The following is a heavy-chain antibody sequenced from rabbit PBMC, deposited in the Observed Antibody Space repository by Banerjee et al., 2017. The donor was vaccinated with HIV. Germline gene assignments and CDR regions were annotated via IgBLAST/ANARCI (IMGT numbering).Heavy chain of an antibody. CDR3: ARDRDWTLDL. J-gene: IGHJ6*01. CDR2: IYAGSSGSA. Sequence: QEQLKESGGGLVQPGGSLKLSCKASGFDFSSYYMSWVRQAPGKGLEWIGTIYAGSSGSAYYANWVNGRFTISKTSSTTVTLQMTSLTAADTATYFCARDRDWTLDLWGPGTLVTVS. D-gene: IGHD4-2*01. V-gene: IGHV1S45*01. CDR1: GFDFSSYYM.